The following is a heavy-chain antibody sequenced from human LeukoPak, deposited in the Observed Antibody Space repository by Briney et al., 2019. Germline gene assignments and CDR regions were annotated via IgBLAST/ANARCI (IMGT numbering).Heavy chain of an antibody. D-gene: IGHD3/OR15-3a*01. J-gene: IGHJ3*01. Sequence: GGSLRLSCAASGFTFTNYAMNWVRQAPGKGLEGVSVISGSGDRTFHADSVRGRFNISRDNSKNTLYVQMNSLRAEDTALYYCAKSFGLHSANVRYAFDVWGQGTMVTVSS. CDR2: ISGSGDRT. CDR3: AKSFGLHSANVRYAFDV. V-gene: IGHV3-23*01. CDR1: GFTFTNYA.